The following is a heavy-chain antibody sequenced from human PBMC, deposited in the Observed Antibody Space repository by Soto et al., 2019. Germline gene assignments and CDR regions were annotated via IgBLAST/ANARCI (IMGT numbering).Heavy chain of an antibody. J-gene: IGHJ5*02. Sequence: EVPLVESGGGLVQPGRSLRLSCAASGFTFDDYAMHWVRQAPGKGLEWVSGISWNSGSIGYADSVKGRFTISRDNAKNSLYLQMNSLRAEDTALYYCAKDISDSAASSWFDPWGQGTLVTVSS. D-gene: IGHD2-2*01. V-gene: IGHV3-9*01. CDR3: AKDISDSAASSWFDP. CDR2: ISWNSGSI. CDR1: GFTFDDYA.